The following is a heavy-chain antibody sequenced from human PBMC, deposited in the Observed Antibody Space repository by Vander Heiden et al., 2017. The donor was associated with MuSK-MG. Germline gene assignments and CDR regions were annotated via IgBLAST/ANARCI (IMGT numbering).Heavy chain of an antibody. Sequence: EVQLAESGGGLVKPGGSLRLSCAASGVNFNIAWMSWVRQTPGKGLEWVGRSKSKNHGGTTDYAARVKGRFIISREDSKKMLYLDMNRLETEDTGVYYCYTGGVVRGVVRDYWGQGTLVIVSS. CDR2: SKSKNHGGTT. CDR3: YTGGVVRGVVRDY. CDR1: GVNFNIAW. V-gene: IGHV3-15*01. D-gene: IGHD3-10*01. J-gene: IGHJ4*02.